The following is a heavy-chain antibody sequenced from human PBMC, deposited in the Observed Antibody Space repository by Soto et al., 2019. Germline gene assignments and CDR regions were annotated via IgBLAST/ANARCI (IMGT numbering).Heavy chain of an antibody. D-gene: IGHD3-10*02. CDR2: IYHSGST. CDR1: GWSFSGYY. Sequence: SETLSLTCAVYGWSFSGYYWSWIRQPPGKGLEWIGEIYHSGSTNYNPSLKSRVTISVDKSKNQFSLKLSSVTAADTAVYYCASVRGGYYYAMDVWGQGTTVTVSS. V-gene: IGHV4-34*01. J-gene: IGHJ6*02. CDR3: ASVRGGYYYAMDV.